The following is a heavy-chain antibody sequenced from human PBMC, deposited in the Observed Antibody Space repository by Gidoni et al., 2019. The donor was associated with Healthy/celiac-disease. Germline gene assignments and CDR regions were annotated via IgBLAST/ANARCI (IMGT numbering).Heavy chain of an antibody. V-gene: IGHV3-64D*06. CDR2: MSSHGAST. D-gene: IGHD3-22*01. CDR1: GFTVSSYA. Sequence: EVQLVESGGGLFQPRGYLRLCCSACGFTVSSYAMHWVRQAPGKRLEDVSAMSSHGASTYYADSVKGRFTISRDHSKNTLYLQMSSLRAEDTAVYYCVKDRAHSSGYLPTWGQGTLVTVSS. CDR3: VKDRAHSSGYLPT. J-gene: IGHJ5*02.